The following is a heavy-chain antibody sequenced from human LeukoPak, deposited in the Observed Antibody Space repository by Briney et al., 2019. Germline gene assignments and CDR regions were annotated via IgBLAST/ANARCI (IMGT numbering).Heavy chain of an antibody. Sequence: GESLKISCKGSGYSFTNYWIGWVRQMPGKGLEWMGIIYPGDSHTRYGPSFQGQVIISTDTSISTAYLQWSSLKASDTAMYYCATPSRPSLFSWFDPWGQGTLVTVSS. CDR2: IYPGDSHT. D-gene: IGHD3-3*01. CDR1: GYSFTNYW. CDR3: ATPSRPSLFSWFDP. J-gene: IGHJ5*02. V-gene: IGHV5-51*01.